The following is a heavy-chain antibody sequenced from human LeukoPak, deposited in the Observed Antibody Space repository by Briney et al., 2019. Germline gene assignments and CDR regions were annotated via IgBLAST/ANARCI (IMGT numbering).Heavy chain of an antibody. CDR1: GGSISSYY. J-gene: IGHJ4*02. CDR3: AKDLVGSSGWLPIDY. V-gene: IGHV4-59*01. D-gene: IGHD3-22*01. Sequence: SETLSLTCTVSGGSISSYYWSWIRQPPGKGLEWIGYIYYSGSTNYNPSLKSRVTISVDTSKNQFSLKLSSVTAADTAVYYCAKDLVGSSGWLPIDYWGQGTLVTVSS. CDR2: IYYSGST.